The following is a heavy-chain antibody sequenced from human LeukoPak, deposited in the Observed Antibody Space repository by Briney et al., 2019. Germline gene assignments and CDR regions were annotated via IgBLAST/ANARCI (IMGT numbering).Heavy chain of an antibody. Sequence: GESLQISCKASGYSFTSYWIGWVRQMPGKGLEWMGIIHPSDSETRYTPSFQGQVTISVDKSLTTADLQWNSLKASDTAMYYCARQTAMGRSGDYWGQGTLVTVSS. J-gene: IGHJ4*02. CDR2: IHPSDSET. V-gene: IGHV5-51*01. CDR3: ARQTAMGRSGDY. CDR1: GYSFTSYW. D-gene: IGHD5-18*01.